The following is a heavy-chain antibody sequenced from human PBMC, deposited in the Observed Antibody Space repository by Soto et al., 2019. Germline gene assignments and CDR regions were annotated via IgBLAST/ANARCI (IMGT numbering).Heavy chain of an antibody. Sequence: SVKVSCKASGGTFSSYAISWVRQAPGQGLEWMGGIIPIFGTANYAQKFQGRVTITADESTSTAYLELSSLISEDTAVYYGARDEYCSSTTGYTRHFDPWGQGTLVTVSS. V-gene: IGHV1-69*13. CDR2: IIPIFGTA. D-gene: IGHD2-2*02. J-gene: IGHJ5*02. CDR3: ARDEYCSSTTGYTRHFDP. CDR1: GGTFSSYA.